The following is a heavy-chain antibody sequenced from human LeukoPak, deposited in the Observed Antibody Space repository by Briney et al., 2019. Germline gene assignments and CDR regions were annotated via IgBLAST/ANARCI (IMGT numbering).Heavy chain of an antibody. V-gene: IGHV4-38-2*01. Sequence: SETLSLTCAVSGYSISSGYYWGWIRQPPGKGLEWIGSIYHSGSTYYNPSLKSRVTISVDTSKNQFSLKLSSVTAADTDVYYCARQQYQLLFGGYWGQGTLVTVSS. CDR3: ARQQYQLLFGGY. CDR1: GYSISSGYY. CDR2: IYHSGST. D-gene: IGHD2-2*01. J-gene: IGHJ4*02.